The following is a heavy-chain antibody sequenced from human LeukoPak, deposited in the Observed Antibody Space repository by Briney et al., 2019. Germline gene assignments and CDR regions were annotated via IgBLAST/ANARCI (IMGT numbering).Heavy chain of an antibody. J-gene: IGHJ1*01. Sequence: GGSLRLSCAASGSTLSSSWMSWVRQAPGKGLEWVGHIKQDGSEKYYVDSVKGRFTISRDNAKNSLYLQMNSLRAEDTAVYYCVTYYYDTSGYYPGYFQHWGQGTLVTVSS. V-gene: IGHV3-7*01. CDR3: VTYYYDTSGYYPGYFQH. D-gene: IGHD3-22*01. CDR2: IKQDGSEK. CDR1: GSTLSSSW.